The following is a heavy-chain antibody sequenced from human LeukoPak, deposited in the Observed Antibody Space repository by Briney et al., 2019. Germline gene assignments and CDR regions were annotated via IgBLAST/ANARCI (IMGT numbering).Heavy chain of an antibody. Sequence: SETLSLTCTVSGGSISSYYWSWIRQPPGKGLEWIGYIYYSGSTNYNPSLKSRVTISVDTSKNKFSLKLSSVTAADTAVYYCARAAWYGGVVGARVYFDYWGQGTLVTVSS. CDR1: GGSISSYY. V-gene: IGHV4-59*01. CDR2: IYYSGST. J-gene: IGHJ4*02. D-gene: IGHD1-26*01. CDR3: ARAAWYGGVVGARVYFDY.